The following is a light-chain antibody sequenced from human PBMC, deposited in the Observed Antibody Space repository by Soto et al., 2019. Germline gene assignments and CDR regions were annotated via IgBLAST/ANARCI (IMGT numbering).Light chain of an antibody. J-gene: IGKJ1*01. CDR3: QQYGSSPQTWT. Sequence: IVLTQSPGTLSLSPGERATLSCRASQSVSSKYLAWYQQKPGQAPRLLIYGTSSRATGISDRFRGSGSGTDFTLTISRLEPEDFAVYYCQQYGSSPQTWTFGQGTKVDI. CDR1: QSVSSKY. CDR2: GTS. V-gene: IGKV3-20*01.